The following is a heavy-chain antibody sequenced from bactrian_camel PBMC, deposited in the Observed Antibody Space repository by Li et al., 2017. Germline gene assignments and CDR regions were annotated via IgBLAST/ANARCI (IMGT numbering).Heavy chain of an antibody. CDR1: GFTISGCA. CDR3: ATFRGDYYSPTAPECGGADFAY. V-gene: IGHV3S25*01. J-gene: IGHJ6*01. CDR2: IIMTSGST. D-gene: IGHD1*01. Sequence: QLVESGGGLVQPGGSLRLSCAASGFTISGCAMNWYRQAPGKERELVSGIIMTSGSTYYADSVEGRFTISRDNAKNTVYLQMTDLKPEDTGAYYCATFRGDYYSPTAPECGGADFAYWGQGTQVTVS.